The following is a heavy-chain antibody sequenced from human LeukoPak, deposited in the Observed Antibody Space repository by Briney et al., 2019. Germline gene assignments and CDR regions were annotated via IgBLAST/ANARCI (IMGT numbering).Heavy chain of an antibody. Sequence: PSETLSLTCTVSGGSISSNTYYWGWIRRPPGKGLEWIGNIHYSGSTYYNPSLKSRVTISVDTSKNQFSLNLSSLTAADTAVYYCATPDTVSTYNWFDPWGQGTLVTVSS. V-gene: IGHV4-39*01. CDR1: GGSISSNTYY. CDR2: IHYSGST. CDR3: ATPDTVSTYNWFDP. J-gene: IGHJ5*02. D-gene: IGHD5/OR15-5a*01.